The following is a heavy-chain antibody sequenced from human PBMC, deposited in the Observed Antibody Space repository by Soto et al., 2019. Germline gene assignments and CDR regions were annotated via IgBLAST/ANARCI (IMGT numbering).Heavy chain of an antibody. V-gene: IGHV3-23*01. CDR1: GFTFSSYA. CDR2: ISGSGGST. J-gene: IGHJ4*02. D-gene: IGHD3-3*01. CDR3: AKDPDYDFWSGYSDY. Sequence: GGSLRLSCAASGFTFSSYAMSWVRQAPGKGLEWVSAISGSGGSTYYADSVKGRFTISRDNSKNTLYLQMNSLRAEDTAVYYCAKDPDYDFWSGYSDYWSQGTLVTVSS.